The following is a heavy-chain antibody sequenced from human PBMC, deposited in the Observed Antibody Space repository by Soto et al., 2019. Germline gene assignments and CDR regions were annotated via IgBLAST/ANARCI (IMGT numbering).Heavy chain of an antibody. CDR3: ARGFRYDFWSGYYPTRDDAFDI. CDR2: IGTAGDT. J-gene: IGHJ3*02. V-gene: IGHV3-13*01. Sequence: LRLACAASGFTFSSYDMHWVRQARGKGLEWVSAIGTAGDTYYPGSVKGRFTISRENAKNSLYLQMNSLRAGDTAVYYCARGFRYDFWSGYYPTRDDAFDIWGQGXMVTV. CDR1: GFTFSSYD. D-gene: IGHD3-3*01.